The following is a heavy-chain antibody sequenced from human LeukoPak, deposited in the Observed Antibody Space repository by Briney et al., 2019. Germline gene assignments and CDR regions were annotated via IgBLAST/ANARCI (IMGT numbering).Heavy chain of an antibody. CDR3: ARTSGSYRYYFDY. Sequence: PSETLSLTCTVSGGSISSHYWSWIRQPPGKGLEWIGYIYYSGSTNYNPSPKSRVTISVDTSKNQFSLKLSSVTAADTAVYYCARTSGSYRYYFDYWGQGTLVTVSS. D-gene: IGHD1-26*01. CDR1: GGSISSHY. J-gene: IGHJ4*02. CDR2: IYYSGST. V-gene: IGHV4-59*11.